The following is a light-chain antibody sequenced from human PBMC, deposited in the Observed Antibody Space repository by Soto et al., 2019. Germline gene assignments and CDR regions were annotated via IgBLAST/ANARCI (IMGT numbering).Light chain of an antibody. J-gene: IGKJ3*01. CDR1: ESVTSSC. V-gene: IGKV3-20*01. Sequence: EIVLTQSPDTLSLSPGERATLSCTASESVTSSCLAWYQRKPGQAPRLLIHTTSTRATDIPDRFSGSGSGTDFTLTISRLEPVDFAGYDCQDCGGSPRFGFGPGTRV. CDR2: TTS. CDR3: QDCGGSPRFG.